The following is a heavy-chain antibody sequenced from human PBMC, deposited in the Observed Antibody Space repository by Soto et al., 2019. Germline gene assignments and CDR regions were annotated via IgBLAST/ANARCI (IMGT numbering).Heavy chain of an antibody. Sequence: QVPLVQSGAEVKKPGASVKVSCKASGYTFTSYGISWVRQAPGQGLEWMGWISAYNGNTNYAQKLQGRVTMTTDTSTSTAYMELRSLRSDDTAVYYCARVCSSTSCNYYYYGMDVWGQGTTVTVSS. CDR3: ARVCSSTSCNYYYYGMDV. CDR1: GYTFTSYG. J-gene: IGHJ6*02. CDR2: ISAYNGNT. D-gene: IGHD2-2*01. V-gene: IGHV1-18*01.